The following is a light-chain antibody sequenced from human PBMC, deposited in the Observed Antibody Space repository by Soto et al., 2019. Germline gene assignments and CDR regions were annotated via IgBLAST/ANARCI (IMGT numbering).Light chain of an antibody. CDR2: LGS. J-gene: IGKJ1*01. CDR3: MQSLQTPKT. Sequence: DLVLTQSPLSLAVTLGEPASISCRSSLSLLHRNGYNYVNWYLQKPGQSPQLLIHLGSNRGSGVTDRFSGSGSGTDFTLQISRVEAEDVGVYHCMQSLQTPKTFGQGTKVEIK. V-gene: IGKV2-28*01. CDR1: LSLLHRNGYNY.